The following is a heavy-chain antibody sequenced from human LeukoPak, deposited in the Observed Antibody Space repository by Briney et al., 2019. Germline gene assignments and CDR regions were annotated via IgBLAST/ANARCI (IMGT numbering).Heavy chain of an antibody. V-gene: IGHV4-34*01. Sequence: SETLSLTCAVYGGSFIGYYWSWIRQPPGKGLEWIGVINHSGSTNYNPSPKSRVAIAVDTSKNRFALKRIPVASAARAGCYLARVTEGCLDSWGQGNLVTVPS. CDR3: ARVTEGCLDS. CDR2: INHSGST. J-gene: IGHJ4*02. CDR1: GGSFIGYY. D-gene: IGHD4/OR15-4a*01.